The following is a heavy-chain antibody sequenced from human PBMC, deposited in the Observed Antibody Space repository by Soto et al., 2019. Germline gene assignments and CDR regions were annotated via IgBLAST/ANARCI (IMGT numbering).Heavy chain of an antibody. J-gene: IGHJ4*02. Sequence: QITLKESGPTLVKPTQTLTLTCTFSGFSLSTSGVGVGWIRQPPGKALEWLALIHWDDDKRYSPSLKSRLTIXXATPKTPVVLTMTNMDPVDTATYYCAHTHPSRSDYWGQGTLVTVSS. CDR2: IHWDDDK. V-gene: IGHV2-5*02. CDR1: GFSLSTSGVG. CDR3: AHTHPSRSDY.